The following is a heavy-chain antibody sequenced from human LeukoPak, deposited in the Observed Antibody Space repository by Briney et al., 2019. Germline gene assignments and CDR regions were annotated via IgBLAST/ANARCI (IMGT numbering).Heavy chain of an antibody. V-gene: IGHV4-4*07. D-gene: IGHD6-19*01. CDR2: IYTSGST. J-gene: IGHJ4*02. Sequence: SETLSLTCTVSGGSISSYYWSWIRQPAGKGLEWIGRIYTSGSTNYNPSLKSRVTMSVDTSKNQFSLKLSSVTAADTAVYYCAREFSEQQWLVSYFDYWGQGTLVTVSS. CDR1: GGSISSYY. CDR3: AREFSEQQWLVSYFDY.